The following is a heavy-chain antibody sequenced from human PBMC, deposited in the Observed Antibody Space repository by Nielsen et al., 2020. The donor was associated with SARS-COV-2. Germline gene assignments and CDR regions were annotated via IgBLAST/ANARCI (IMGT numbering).Heavy chain of an antibody. CDR2: ISYDGSNK. J-gene: IGHJ4*02. CDR3: AKDPLSSSCCFEYYFDY. Sequence: GESLKISCAASGFTFSSYAMHWVRQAPGKGLEWVAVISYDGSNKYYADSVKGRFTISRDNSKNTLYLQMNSLRAEDTAVYYCAKDPLSSSCCFEYYFDYWGQGTLVTVSS. CDR1: GFTFSSYA. V-gene: IGHV3-30-3*01. D-gene: IGHD6-13*01.